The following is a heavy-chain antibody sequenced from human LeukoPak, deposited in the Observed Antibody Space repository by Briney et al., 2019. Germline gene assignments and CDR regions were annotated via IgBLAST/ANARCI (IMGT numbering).Heavy chain of an antibody. CDR3: ARVYGVATVYSYYFDY. D-gene: IGHD5-12*01. V-gene: IGHV3-30*01. CDR2: ISYDGSNK. Sequence: GRSLRLSCAASGFTFSSYAMHWVRQAPGKGLEWVAVISYDGSNKYYADSVKGRFTISRDNSKNTLYLQMNSLRAEDTAVYYCARVYGVATVYSYYFDYWGRGTLVTVSS. CDR1: GFTFSSYA. J-gene: IGHJ4*02.